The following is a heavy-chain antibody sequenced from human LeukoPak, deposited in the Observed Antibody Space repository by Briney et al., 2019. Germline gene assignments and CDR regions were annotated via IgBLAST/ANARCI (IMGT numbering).Heavy chain of an antibody. Sequence: GGSLRLSCAASGFTFSSYGMHWVRQAPGKGLEWVAVISYDGSNKYYADSVKGRFTISRDNSKNTLYLQMNSLRAEDTAVYYCAKGEGSSWYSVLDYWGQGTLVTVSS. CDR1: GFTFSSYG. V-gene: IGHV3-30*18. CDR3: AKGEGSSWYSVLDY. D-gene: IGHD6-13*01. J-gene: IGHJ4*02. CDR2: ISYDGSNK.